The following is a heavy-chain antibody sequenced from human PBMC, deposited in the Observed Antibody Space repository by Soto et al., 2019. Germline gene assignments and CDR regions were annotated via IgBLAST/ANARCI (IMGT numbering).Heavy chain of an antibody. CDR2: LNPLNGQT. CDR3: ARETDTSMVDY. Sequence: QVQLVQSGAEVKKPGASVKVSCQTSGYNFSAYYFNWVRQAAGQGPAWMGWLNPLNGQTGYVQKFRGRVTMTRDTSIATVYLELSRLTSEDTAIYFCARETDTSMVDYWGQGTLVTVSS. J-gene: IGHJ4*02. V-gene: IGHV1-8*01. CDR1: GYNFSAYY. D-gene: IGHD5-18*01.